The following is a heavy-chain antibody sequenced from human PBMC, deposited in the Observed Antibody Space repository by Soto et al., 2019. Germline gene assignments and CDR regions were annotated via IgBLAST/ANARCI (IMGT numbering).Heavy chain of an antibody. CDR2: ISWNSGNI. J-gene: IGHJ3*02. CDR1: GFTFDDYA. V-gene: IGHV3-9*01. Sequence: PGGSLRLSCAASGFTFDDYAMHWVRQAPGKGLEWVSGISWNSGNIDYADSVKGRFTISRDNAKNSLYLQMNSLRAEDTAMYYCAKDSSAWRYGDFDMWGPGTMVTVSS. D-gene: IGHD5-12*01. CDR3: AKDSSAWRYGDFDM.